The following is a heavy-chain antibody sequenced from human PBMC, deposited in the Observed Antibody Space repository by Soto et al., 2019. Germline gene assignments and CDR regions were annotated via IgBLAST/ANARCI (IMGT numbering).Heavy chain of an antibody. CDR3: TRIRVASYGGFGP. Sequence: YIFPTRATSRLRQAPGQGLEWMGWISAYNGNTNYAQKLQGRVTMTTGTSTSTAYKELRSLRSDDTALYYGTRIRVASYGGFGPWGQGTLGTVS. CDR1: YIFPTRA. D-gene: IGHD2-15*01. CDR2: ISAYNGNT. J-gene: IGHJ5*02. V-gene: IGHV1-18*01.